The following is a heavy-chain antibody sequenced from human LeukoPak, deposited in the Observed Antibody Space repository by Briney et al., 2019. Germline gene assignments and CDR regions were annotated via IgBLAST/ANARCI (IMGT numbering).Heavy chain of an antibody. CDR3: ARFYNGNQNFDY. J-gene: IGHJ4*02. CDR1: GYTFTGYY. V-gene: IGHV1-2*02. Sequence: ASVKVSCKASGYTFTGYYIHWVRQAPGQGLEWMGWINPDTGVTKYAQKFQGRVTMTRDTSISTAYMELSRLRSDDTAVYYCARFYNGNQNFDYWGQGTLVGVSS. D-gene: IGHD2-8*01. CDR2: INPDTGVT.